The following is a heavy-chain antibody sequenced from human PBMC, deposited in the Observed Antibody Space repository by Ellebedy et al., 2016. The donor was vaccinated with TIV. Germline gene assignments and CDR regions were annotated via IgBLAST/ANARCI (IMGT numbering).Heavy chain of an antibody. Sequence: PGGSLRLSCAASGFILSDYSMSWIRQAPGKGLEWLAHISGSSNSISYADSVEGRFTISRDNAKDSLYLQMSRMSPEDAAVYFCARKSRFATLAGYYFDFWGQGALVTVSS. CDR2: ISGSSNSI. D-gene: IGHD5-24*01. V-gene: IGHV3-11*01. CDR3: ARKSRFATLAGYYFDF. J-gene: IGHJ4*02. CDR1: GFILSDYS.